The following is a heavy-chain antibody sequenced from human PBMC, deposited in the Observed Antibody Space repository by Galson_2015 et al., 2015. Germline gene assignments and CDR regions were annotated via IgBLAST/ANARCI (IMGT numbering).Heavy chain of an antibody. Sequence: SETLSLTCTVSGGSVSSGSYYWSWIRQPPGKGQEWIGYIYYSGSTNYNPSLKSRVTISVDTSKNQFSLKLSSVTAADTAVYYCARSAGYSSSWYDYWGQGTLVTVSS. CDR3: ARSAGYSSSWYDY. CDR2: IYYSGST. V-gene: IGHV4-61*01. CDR1: GGSVSSGSYY. J-gene: IGHJ4*02. D-gene: IGHD6-13*01.